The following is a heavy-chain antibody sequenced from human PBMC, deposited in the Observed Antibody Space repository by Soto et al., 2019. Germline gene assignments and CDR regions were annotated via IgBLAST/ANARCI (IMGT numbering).Heavy chain of an antibody. CDR1: GNSISTTNW. J-gene: IGHJ4*02. CDR3: ARDVGYHYDGSPSGQFDF. D-gene: IGHD3-22*01. V-gene: IGHV4-4*02. Sequence: QVELQESGPGLVKPSGTLSLTCVVSGNSISTTNWWSWVRQSPGKGLEWIGEIYHSGSTNYNPSLKSRVTISVDKSKTQFSLKLSSVTAADTAGYYCARDVGYHYDGSPSGQFDFWGQGTLVTVSS. CDR2: IYHSGST.